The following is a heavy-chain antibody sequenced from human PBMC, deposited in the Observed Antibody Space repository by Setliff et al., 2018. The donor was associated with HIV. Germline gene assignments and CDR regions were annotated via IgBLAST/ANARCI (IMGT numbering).Heavy chain of an antibody. D-gene: IGHD6-19*01. V-gene: IGHV1-18*01. CDR3: ARDPQDTRGWYIYYFDY. CDR1: GYTLSTYG. Sequence: VKVSCKASGYTLSTYGISWVRQAPGQGLEWMGWISAHSGYAKSAQKFQGRVTMDTDTSTNTAYMELKSLRSDDTAVYYCARDPQDTRGWYIYYFDYWGQGTLVTVSS. CDR2: ISAHSGYA. J-gene: IGHJ4*02.